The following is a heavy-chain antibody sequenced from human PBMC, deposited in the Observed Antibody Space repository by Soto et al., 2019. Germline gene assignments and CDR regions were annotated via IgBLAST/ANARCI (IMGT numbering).Heavy chain of an antibody. J-gene: IGHJ4*02. CDR2: ISYDSPNK. Sequence: VQLLESGGGLIQPGGSLRLSCAASGFTFSSGIHWLRQAPGKGLEWVAYISYDSPNKFYGDSVKGRFTISRDNSKNTQFLQMNSLRAEDTAVYYCAKLVIGYCSGNTCDDYWGQGTLVAVSS. D-gene: IGHD2-15*01. V-gene: IGHV3-30*18. CDR1: GFTFSSG. CDR3: AKLVIGYCSGNTCDDY.